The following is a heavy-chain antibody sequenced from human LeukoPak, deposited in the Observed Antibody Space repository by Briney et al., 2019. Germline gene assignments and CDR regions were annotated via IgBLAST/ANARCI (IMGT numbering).Heavy chain of an antibody. CDR1: GYTFTSYY. CDR3: AKDGSGYYDSMAPYYFDY. Sequence: ASVKVSCKASGYTFTSYYMHWVRQAPGQGLEWMGIINPSGGSTSYAQKFQGRVTMTRDTSTSTVYMELSSLRAEDMALYYCAKDGSGYYDSMAPYYFDYWGQGTLVTVSS. D-gene: IGHD3-22*01. V-gene: IGHV1-46*01. CDR2: INPSGGST. J-gene: IGHJ4*02.